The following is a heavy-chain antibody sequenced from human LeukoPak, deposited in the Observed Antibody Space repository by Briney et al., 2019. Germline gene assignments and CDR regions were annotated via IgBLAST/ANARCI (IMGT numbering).Heavy chain of an antibody. CDR3: ACYYYDSSGYFQLDY. Sequence: PGGSLRLSCAASGFTFSDYYMSWIRQAPGKGLEWVSYIGSSGSTIYYADSVKGRFTISRDNAKNSLYLQMNSLRAEDTAVYYCACYYYDSSGYFQLDYWGQGTLVTVSS. CDR2: IGSSGSTI. V-gene: IGHV3-11*04. J-gene: IGHJ4*02. D-gene: IGHD3-22*01. CDR1: GFTFSDYY.